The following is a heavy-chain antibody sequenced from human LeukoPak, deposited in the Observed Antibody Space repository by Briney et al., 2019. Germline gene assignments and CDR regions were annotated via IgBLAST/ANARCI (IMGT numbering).Heavy chain of an antibody. CDR1: GYSFTSYW. J-gene: IGHJ6*03. V-gene: IGHV5-51*01. Sequence: GESLKISCKGSGYSFTSYWIGWVRQMPGKGLEWMGIIYPGDSDTRYSPSFQGQVTISADKSISTAYLQWSSLKASDIAMYYCASSTYYYGSLRLPYYYYMDVWGKGTTVTVSS. CDR2: IYPGDSDT. D-gene: IGHD3-10*01. CDR3: ASSTYYYGSLRLPYYYYMDV.